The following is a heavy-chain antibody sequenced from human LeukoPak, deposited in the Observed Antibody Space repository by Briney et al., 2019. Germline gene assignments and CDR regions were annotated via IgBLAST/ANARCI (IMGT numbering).Heavy chain of an antibody. CDR1: GFTFNTYA. D-gene: IGHD3-3*01. Sequence: PGGSLRLSCAASGFTFNTYAMTWVRQAPGKGLEWVASIRSDGGVTYYADSVKGRFTVSRDNSKNTLYLQMNSLSTGDTALYYCAKGAVEGPWGQGTLVTVSS. J-gene: IGHJ5*02. CDR2: IRSDGGVT. CDR3: AKGAVEGP. V-gene: IGHV3-23*01.